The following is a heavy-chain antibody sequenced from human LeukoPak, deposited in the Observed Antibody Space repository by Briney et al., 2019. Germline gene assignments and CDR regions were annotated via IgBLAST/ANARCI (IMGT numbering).Heavy chain of an antibody. V-gene: IGHV3-11*01. CDR3: ARGGAYCSSTSCYVDY. CDR1: GFTFSDYY. Sequence: PGGSLRLSCAASGFTFSDYYMSWVRQAPGKGLEWVSYISSSGSTIYYADSVKGRFTISRNNAKNSLYLQMNSLGAEDTAVYYGARGGAYCSSTSCYVDYWGQGTLVTVSS. D-gene: IGHD2-2*01. J-gene: IGHJ4*02. CDR2: ISSSGSTI.